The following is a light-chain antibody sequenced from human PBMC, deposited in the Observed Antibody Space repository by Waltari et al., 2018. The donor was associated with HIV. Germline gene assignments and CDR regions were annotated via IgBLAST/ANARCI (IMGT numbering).Light chain of an antibody. CDR2: RDV. CDR3: QTWDTSSYF. CDR1: ILGSRY. J-gene: IGLJ1*01. Sequence: SYELTQPPSVSVSPGQTASIACSGDILGSRYASWYQQKPGQSPVLVIYRDVKLPSGIPERFSGSNSGNTATLTITGAQAMDEADYYCQTWDTSSYFFGSGTKVTVL. V-gene: IGLV3-1*01.